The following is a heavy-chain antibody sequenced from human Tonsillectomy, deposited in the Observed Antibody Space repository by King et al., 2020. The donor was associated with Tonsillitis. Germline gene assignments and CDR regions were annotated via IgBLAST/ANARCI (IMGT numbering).Heavy chain of an antibody. D-gene: IGHD3-9*01. CDR3: AKVPQTGYDVLTGFDF. J-gene: IGHJ4*02. V-gene: IGHV3-30*02. Sequence: VQLVESGGGVVQPGGSLRLSCAASGFTFSDYGMHWVRQAPGQGLEWVAFIRYDGSNKYYADSVKGRFTISRDNSKNTLYLQINGLRAEDTAVYFCAKVPQTGYDVLTGFDFWGQGTLVTVSS. CDR1: GFTFSDYG. CDR2: IRYDGSNK.